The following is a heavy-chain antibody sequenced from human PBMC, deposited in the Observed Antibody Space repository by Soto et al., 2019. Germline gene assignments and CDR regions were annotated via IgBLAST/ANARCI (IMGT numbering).Heavy chain of an antibody. J-gene: IGHJ6*02. CDR3: ASTTYYDFWSGSPLGVYYGMDV. V-gene: IGHV1-18*01. CDR1: GYTFTSYG. Sequence: QVQLVQSGAEVKNPGASVKVSCKASGYTFTSYGISWVRQAPGQGLEWMGWISAYNGNTNYAQKLQGRVTMTTDTSTSTAYMELRSLRSDDTAVYYCASTTYYDFWSGSPLGVYYGMDVWGQGTTVTVSS. CDR2: ISAYNGNT. D-gene: IGHD3-3*01.